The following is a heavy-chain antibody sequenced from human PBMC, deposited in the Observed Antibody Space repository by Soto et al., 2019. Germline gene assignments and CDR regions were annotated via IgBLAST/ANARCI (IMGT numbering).Heavy chain of an antibody. J-gene: IGHJ4*02. CDR3: ATVGRGYSYAPRFYFEY. Sequence: QVQLVQAGAEVKKPGSSVKVTCKASGAIFSSNAISWVRQAPGQGIEWMGGILPLFGRTKYAQKFQGRVTITADESTRTAYMDLRSLKSEDTAVYYCATVGRGYSYAPRFYFEYWCKGTLVTVSS. V-gene: IGHV1-69*01. CDR1: GAIFSSNA. D-gene: IGHD5-18*01. CDR2: ILPLFGRT.